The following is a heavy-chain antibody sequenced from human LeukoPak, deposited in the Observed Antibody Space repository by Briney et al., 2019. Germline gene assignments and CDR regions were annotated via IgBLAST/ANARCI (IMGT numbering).Heavy chain of an antibody. Sequence: RGESLKISCKGSGYIFTNYGIGWVRHMPGKGLEWMGIIYPGDSDTKYSPSFQGQVTISADKSISTAYLQWSSLKASDTAMYYCARPLADSSGYYLSSVDYWGQGSLVTVSS. V-gene: IGHV5-51*01. CDR3: ARPLADSSGYYLSSVDY. D-gene: IGHD3-22*01. CDR2: IYPGDSDT. CDR1: GYIFTNYG. J-gene: IGHJ4*02.